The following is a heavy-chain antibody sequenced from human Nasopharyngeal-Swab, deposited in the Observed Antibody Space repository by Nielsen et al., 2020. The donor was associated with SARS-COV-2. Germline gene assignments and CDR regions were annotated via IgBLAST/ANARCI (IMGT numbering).Heavy chain of an antibody. J-gene: IGHJ6*03. CDR3: AREGHCSSTSCYTDDYYYYYMDV. Sequence: SCTVSGGSISSGSYYWSWIRQPAGKGLEWIGRIYTSGSTNYNPSLKSRVTISVDTSKNQFSLKLSSVTAADTAVYYCAREGHCSSTSCYTDDYYYYYMDVWGKGTTVTVSS. D-gene: IGHD2-2*02. V-gene: IGHV4-61*02. CDR2: IYTSGST. CDR1: GGSISSGSYY.